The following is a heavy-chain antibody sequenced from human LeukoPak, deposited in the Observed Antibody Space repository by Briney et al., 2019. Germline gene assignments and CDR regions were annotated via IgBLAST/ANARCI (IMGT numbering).Heavy chain of an antibody. CDR3: ARVPYDYDSTGYYYYYMDL. J-gene: IGHJ6*03. V-gene: IGHV4-59*01. CDR1: GGSISSYY. D-gene: IGHD3-22*01. Sequence: SETLSLTCTVSGGSISSYYWSWIRQPPGKGLEWIGYIYNSGSTNYNPSLKSRVTISVDTSKNQFSLKLSSVTAADTAVYYCARVPYDYDSTGYYYYYMDLWGKGTTVTVSS. CDR2: IYNSGST.